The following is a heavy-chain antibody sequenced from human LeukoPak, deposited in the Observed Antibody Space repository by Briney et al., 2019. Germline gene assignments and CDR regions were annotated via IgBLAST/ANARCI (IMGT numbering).Heavy chain of an antibody. D-gene: IGHD2/OR15-2a*01. CDR2: IIPIFGTA. CDR3: AIQRIVQNWFDP. J-gene: IGHJ5*02. CDR1: GGTFSSYA. V-gene: IGHV1-69*13. Sequence: SVTVSCKASGGTFSSYALSWVRQAPGQGLGWMGGIIPIFGTANYAQKFQGRVTITADESTSTAYMELSSLRSEDTAVYYCAIQRIVQNWFDPWGQGTLVTVSS.